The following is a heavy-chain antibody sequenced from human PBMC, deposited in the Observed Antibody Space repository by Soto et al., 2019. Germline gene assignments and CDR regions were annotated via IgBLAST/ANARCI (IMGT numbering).Heavy chain of an antibody. D-gene: IGHD2-15*01. J-gene: IGHJ5*02. CDR2: ISSSSSTI. CDR3: ARDIECSGGSCYYNWFDP. Sequence: GGSLRLSCAASGFTFSSYSMNWVRQAPGKGLEWVSYISSSSSTIYYADSVKGRFTISRDNAKNSLYLQMNSLRAEDTAVYYCARDIECSGGSCYYNWFDPWGQGTLVTVSS. CDR1: GFTFSSYS. V-gene: IGHV3-48*01.